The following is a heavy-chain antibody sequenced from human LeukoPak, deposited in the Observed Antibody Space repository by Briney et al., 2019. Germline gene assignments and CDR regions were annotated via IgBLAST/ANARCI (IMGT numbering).Heavy chain of an antibody. V-gene: IGHV4-39*07. J-gene: IGHJ6*02. Sequence: PSETLSLTCTVSGGSVSSGSYYWSWIRQPPGKGLEWIGEINHSGSTNYNPSLKSRVTISVDTSKNQFSLKLSSVTAADTAVYYCARGRDRGVVPAAYYYYGMDVWGQGTTVTVSS. CDR3: ARGRDRGVVPAAYYYYGMDV. CDR1: GGSVSSGSYY. D-gene: IGHD2-2*01. CDR2: INHSGST.